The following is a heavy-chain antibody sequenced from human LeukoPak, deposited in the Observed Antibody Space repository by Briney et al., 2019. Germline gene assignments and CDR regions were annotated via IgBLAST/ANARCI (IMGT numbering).Heavy chain of an antibody. J-gene: IGHJ5*02. CDR1: GGSFSGYY. D-gene: IGHD2-15*01. V-gene: IGHV4-34*01. Sequence: SETLSLTCAVYGGSFSGYYWSWIRQPPGNGLEWIGEINHSGSTNYNPSLKSRVTISVDTSKNQFSLKLSSVTAADTAVYYCARIVVVVAAAYNWFDPWGQGTLVTVSS. CDR3: ARIVVVVAAAYNWFDP. CDR2: INHSGST.